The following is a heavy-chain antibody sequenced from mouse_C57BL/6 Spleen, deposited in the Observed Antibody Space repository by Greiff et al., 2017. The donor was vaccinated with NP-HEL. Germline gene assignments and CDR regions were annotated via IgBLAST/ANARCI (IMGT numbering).Heavy chain of an antibody. V-gene: IGHV1-69*01. Sequence: QVQLQQPGAELVMPGASVKLSCKASGYTFTSYWMHWVKQRPGQGLEWIGEIDPSDSYTNYNQKFKGKSTLTVDKSSSTAYMQLSSLTPEDSAVYYCAKDYYGSSYLDYWGQGTTLTVSS. CDR1: GYTFTSYW. CDR3: AKDYYGSSYLDY. J-gene: IGHJ2*01. D-gene: IGHD1-1*01. CDR2: IDPSDSYT.